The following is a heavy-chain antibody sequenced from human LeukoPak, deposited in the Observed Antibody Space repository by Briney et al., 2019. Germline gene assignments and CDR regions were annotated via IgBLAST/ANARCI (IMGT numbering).Heavy chain of an antibody. CDR3: ARDLRITMVRGVTPGY. D-gene: IGHD3-10*01. CDR2: ISAYNGNT. J-gene: IGHJ4*02. CDR1: GYTFTSYG. V-gene: IGHV1-18*01. Sequence: ASVKVSCKASGYTFTSYGISWVRQAPGQGLEWMGWISAYNGNTNYAQKLQGRVTMTTDTSTSTAYMELRSLRSDDTAVYYCARDLRITMVRGVTPGYWGQGTLVTVSS.